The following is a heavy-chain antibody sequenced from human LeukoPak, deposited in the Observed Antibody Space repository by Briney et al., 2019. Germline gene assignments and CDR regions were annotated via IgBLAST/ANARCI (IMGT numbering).Heavy chain of an antibody. J-gene: IGHJ4*02. Sequence: GGFLRLSCAASGFTFSSYGMHWVRQAPGKGLEWVAFIRYDGSNKYYADSVKGRFTISRDNSKNTLYLQMNSLRAEDTAVYYCARLAENFDYWGQGTLVTVSS. V-gene: IGHV3-30*02. CDR1: GFTFSSYG. CDR3: ARLAENFDY. CDR2: IRYDGSNK. D-gene: IGHD2-15*01.